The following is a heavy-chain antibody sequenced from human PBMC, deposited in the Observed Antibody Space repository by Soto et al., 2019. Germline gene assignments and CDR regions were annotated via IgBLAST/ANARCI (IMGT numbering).Heavy chain of an antibody. V-gene: IGHV4-59*01. CDR1: GGSISDYY. J-gene: IGHJ6*03. Sequence: XETLSLHCTVSGGSISDYYWYWIRQTPGKGLEWIGYLYYSGSTNYNPSLKSRVTISVDTSKKQFSLKLRSVTAADTAVYYCVWGYYMDVWGQGTTVTVSS. CDR3: VWGYYMDV. D-gene: IGHD3-10*01. CDR2: LYYSGST.